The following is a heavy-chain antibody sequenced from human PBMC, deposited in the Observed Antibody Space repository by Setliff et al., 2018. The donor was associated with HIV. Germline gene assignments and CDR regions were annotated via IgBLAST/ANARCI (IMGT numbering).Heavy chain of an antibody. D-gene: IGHD3-22*01. J-gene: IGHJ6*03. CDR1: GYTFSGYY. CDR2: INPNSGNT. CDR3: ARARRDSYDRGRRNHYYIDV. V-gene: IGHV1-8*02. Sequence: GASVKVSCKASGYTFSGYYIHWVRQAPGQGLEWMGWINPNSGNTGYAQKFQGIVTMTRDTSISTAYMELNNLKFEDTAVYYCARARRDSYDRGRRNHYYIDVWGKGTTVTVSS.